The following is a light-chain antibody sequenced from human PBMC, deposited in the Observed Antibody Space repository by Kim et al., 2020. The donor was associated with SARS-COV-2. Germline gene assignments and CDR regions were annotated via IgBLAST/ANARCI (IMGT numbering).Light chain of an antibody. V-gene: IGLV2-14*03. Sequence: GQSITSSCTGTGSDVGHYNYGSWYQQHPGKAHKLMIYDVRNRPSGASDRFSGSKSDNTASLTISGLQAEDEADYYGSSYTSNSTYVFGTGTKVTVL. CDR3: SSYTSNSTYV. J-gene: IGLJ1*01. CDR1: GSDVGHYNY. CDR2: DVR.